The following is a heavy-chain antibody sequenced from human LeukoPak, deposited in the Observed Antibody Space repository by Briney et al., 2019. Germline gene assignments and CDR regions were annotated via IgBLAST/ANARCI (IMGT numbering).Heavy chain of an antibody. V-gene: IGHV3-21*01. CDR1: GFTFSSYS. J-gene: IGHJ6*02. CDR2: ISSSSSYI. CDR3: AGGYCSSTSCYLGPLAEGRPEVQSMDV. Sequence: TTGGSLRLSCAASGFTFSSYSMNWVRQAPGKGLEWVSSISSSSSYIYYADSVKGRFAISRDNAKNSLYLQMNSLRAEDTAVYYCAGGYCSSTSCYLGPLAEGRPEVQSMDVRGQGTTVTVSS. D-gene: IGHD2-2*01.